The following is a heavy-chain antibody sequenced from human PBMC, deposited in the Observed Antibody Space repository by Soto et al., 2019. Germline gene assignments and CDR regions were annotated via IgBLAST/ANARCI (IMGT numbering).Heavy chain of an antibody. D-gene: IGHD1-1*01. CDR3: AGDPPTGSYFDY. Sequence: EVQLVESGGGLVQPGGSLRLSCAASGFTFSSYSMNGVRQAPGKGLEWVSYIVSSSGTIYYAGSVKGRFTISRDNAKNSLYLQMNSLRAEDTAVYYCAGDPPTGSYFDYWGQGTLVTVSS. CDR2: IVSSSGTI. V-gene: IGHV3-48*01. J-gene: IGHJ4*02. CDR1: GFTFSSYS.